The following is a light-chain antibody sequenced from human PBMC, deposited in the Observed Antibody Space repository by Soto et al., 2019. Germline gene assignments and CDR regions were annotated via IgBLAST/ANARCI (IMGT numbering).Light chain of an antibody. J-gene: IGLJ1*01. V-gene: IGLV2-14*01. CDR1: SSDVGGYNY. Sequence: QSAMTQPASVSGSPGNSITISCTGTSSDVGGYNYVSWYQQHPGKAPKLMIYEVSNRPSGVSNRFSGSKSGNTASLTIFGLQAEDEADYYCNSHTSSSTRPYVFGTGTKVTVL. CDR3: NSHTSSSTRPYV. CDR2: EVS.